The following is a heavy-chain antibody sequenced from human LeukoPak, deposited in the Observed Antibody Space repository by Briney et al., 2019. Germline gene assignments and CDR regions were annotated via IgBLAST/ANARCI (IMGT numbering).Heavy chain of an antibody. CDR1: GGSLSDSY. CDR2: VYHTGST. V-gene: IGHV4-34*01. Sequence: SETLSLTCAIYGGSLSDSYGSWIRQPPGRGLEWIGEVYHTGSTNYNPSLKTRVTISVDTSKNQFSLEVTSVTAADTAVYYCARGPTRIFDYWGQGILSPSPQ. CDR3: ARGPTRIFDY. J-gene: IGHJ4*02.